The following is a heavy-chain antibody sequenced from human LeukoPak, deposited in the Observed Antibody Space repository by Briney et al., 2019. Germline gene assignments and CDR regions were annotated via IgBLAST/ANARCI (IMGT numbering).Heavy chain of an antibody. CDR3: ARDAFDP. Sequence: GGSLRLSCAASGFTFSSYSMNWVRQAPGKGLEWVASISSSSGYIYYADSVKGRFTISRDNAKNTLYLQMSSLRAEDTAVYYCARDAFDPWGQGTLVTVSS. CDR2: ISSSSGYI. J-gene: IGHJ5*02. CDR1: GFTFSSYS. V-gene: IGHV3-21*01.